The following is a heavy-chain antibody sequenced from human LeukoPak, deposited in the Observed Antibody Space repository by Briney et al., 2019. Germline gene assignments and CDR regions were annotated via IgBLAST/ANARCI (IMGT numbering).Heavy chain of an antibody. Sequence: SETLSLTCAVYGGSFSGYYWSWIRQPPGKGLEWIGEINHSGSTNYNPSLKSRVTISVDTSKNLFSLKLSSVTAADTAVYYCARGTKGYWGQGTLVTVSS. V-gene: IGHV4-34*01. CDR1: GGSFSGYY. J-gene: IGHJ4*02. CDR2: INHSGST. CDR3: ARGTKGY.